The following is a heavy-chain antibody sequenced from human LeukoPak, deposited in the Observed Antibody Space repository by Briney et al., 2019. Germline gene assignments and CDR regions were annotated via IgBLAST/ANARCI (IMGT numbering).Heavy chain of an antibody. V-gene: IGHV4-59*01. CDR3: AKQIYHYSFDP. D-gene: IGHD1-14*01. CDR2: IYYNGNT. Sequence: SETLSLTCTVSGGSISGYYWTWIRQPPGKGLEWIGYIYYNGNTNYNPSLKSRITISVDTSKNQFSLKLRSVTAADTAVYYCAKQIYHYSFDPWGQGTLVTVSS. CDR1: GGSISGYY. J-gene: IGHJ5*02.